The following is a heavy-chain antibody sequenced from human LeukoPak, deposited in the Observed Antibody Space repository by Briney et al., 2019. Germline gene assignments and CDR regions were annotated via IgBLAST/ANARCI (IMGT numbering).Heavy chain of an antibody. J-gene: IGHJ4*02. D-gene: IGHD5-18*01. Sequence: GGSLRLSCAASGFSLSGYWTTWVRQAPGKGLEWVARLHADGVEQNYVDSVTGRFTMSRDNAKNSLDLQMNSLRVEDTAVYYCARGGYSFDYLGQGTLVAVSS. CDR2: LHADGVEQ. V-gene: IGHV3-7*01. CDR3: ARGGYSFDY. CDR1: GFSLSGYW.